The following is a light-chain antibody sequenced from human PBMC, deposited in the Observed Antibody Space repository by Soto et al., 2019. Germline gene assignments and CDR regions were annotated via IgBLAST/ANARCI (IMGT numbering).Light chain of an antibody. J-gene: IGKJ1*01. Sequence: DIQMTQSPSTLSASVGDRVTITCRASQSISSWLAWYQQKPRKAPKLLIYKASTLESGVPSNFSGSGSGTEFTLTISSLQPEDFATYYCQQYNSYPWTFGQGTKV. CDR3: QQYNSYPWT. CDR2: KAS. CDR1: QSISSW. V-gene: IGKV1-5*03.